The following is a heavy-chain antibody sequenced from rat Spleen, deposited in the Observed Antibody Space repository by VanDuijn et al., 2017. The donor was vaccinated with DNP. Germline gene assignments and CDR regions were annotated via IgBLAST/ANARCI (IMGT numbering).Heavy chain of an antibody. CDR1: GFTFSTFP. CDR3: AREGDYYDGSYVDALDA. CDR2: IHYDVGTT. Sequence: EVQLVASGGGLVQPGRSLKVSCAASGFTFSTFPMAWVRQPPTKGLEWVAYIHYDVGTTNYRYSLKGRFMISRDNAKNTLYRQMNSLRSEDSATYYCAREGDYYDGSYVDALDAWGQGTSVTVSS. J-gene: IGHJ4*01. D-gene: IGHD1-12*02. V-gene: IGHV5-27*01.